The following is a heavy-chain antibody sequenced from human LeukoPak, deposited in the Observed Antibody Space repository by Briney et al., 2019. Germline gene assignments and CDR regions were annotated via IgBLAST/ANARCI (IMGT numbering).Heavy chain of an antibody. Sequence: SVKVSCKASGGTFSSYAISWVRQAPGQGLEWMGGIIPIFGTANYAQKFQGRVTITADKSTSTAYMELSSLRSEDTAVYYCAHYCSGGSCPDGDDAFDIWGQGTMVTISS. V-gene: IGHV1-69*06. CDR1: GGTFSSYA. J-gene: IGHJ3*02. D-gene: IGHD2-15*01. CDR3: AHYCSGGSCPDGDDAFDI. CDR2: IIPIFGTA.